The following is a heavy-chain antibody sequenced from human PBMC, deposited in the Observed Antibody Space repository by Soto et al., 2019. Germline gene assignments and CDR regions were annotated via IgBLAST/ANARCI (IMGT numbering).Heavy chain of an antibody. D-gene: IGHD7-27*01. V-gene: IGHV3-23*01. Sequence: EVQLLESGGGLVQPGGSLRLSCAASGFTFSSYAMSWVRQAPGKGLEWVSAISGSGGSTYYADSVKGRFTISRDNSKNTLYLQMNSLRAEDTAVYYCAKALGSHNYYYYGMDVWGQGTTVTVSS. CDR1: GFTFSSYA. CDR2: ISGSGGST. J-gene: IGHJ6*02. CDR3: AKALGSHNYYYYGMDV.